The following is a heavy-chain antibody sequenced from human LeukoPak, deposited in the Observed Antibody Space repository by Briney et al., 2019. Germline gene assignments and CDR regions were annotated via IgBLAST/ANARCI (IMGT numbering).Heavy chain of an antibody. CDR1: GFTFTNYW. CDR2: ISGDGSST. Sequence: GGSLTLSCAASGFTFTNYWMHWVRQAPGKGLVWVSRISGDGSSTLYADSVKGRLTISRDNAKSTLYLQMNSLRAEDTAVYYCARETSTSGAFDIRGQGTMVTVSS. D-gene: IGHD3-16*01. J-gene: IGHJ3*02. CDR3: ARETSTSGAFDI. V-gene: IGHV3-74*01.